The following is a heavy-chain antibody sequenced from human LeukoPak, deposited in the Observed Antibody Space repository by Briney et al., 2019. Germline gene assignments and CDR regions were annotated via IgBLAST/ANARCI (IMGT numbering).Heavy chain of an antibody. Sequence: GSLRLSCAASGFTFSSYAMHWVRQAPGKGLEWVAVISYDGSNKYYADSVKGRFTTSRGNSKTTLYLQMNSLRAEDTAVYYCGRVRSYSSSWYDYWGQGTLVTVSS. D-gene: IGHD6-13*01. V-gene: IGHV3-30-3*01. CDR2: ISYDGSNK. CDR3: GRVRSYSSSWYDY. J-gene: IGHJ4*02. CDR1: GFTFSSYA.